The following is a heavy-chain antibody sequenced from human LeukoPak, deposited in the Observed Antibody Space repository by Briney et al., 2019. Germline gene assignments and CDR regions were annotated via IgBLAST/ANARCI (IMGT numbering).Heavy chain of an antibody. CDR2: IKQDGSEK. D-gene: IGHD2-2*01. Sequence: GGSLRLSCAASGFTFSSYWMSWVRQTPGKGLEWVANIKQDGSEKYYVDSVKGRFTISRDNAKNSLYLQMNGLRAEDTAVYYCARDEYCSSTSCYGPDYWGQGTLVTVSS. CDR1: GFTFSSYW. CDR3: ARDEYCSSTSCYGPDY. V-gene: IGHV3-7*01. J-gene: IGHJ4*02.